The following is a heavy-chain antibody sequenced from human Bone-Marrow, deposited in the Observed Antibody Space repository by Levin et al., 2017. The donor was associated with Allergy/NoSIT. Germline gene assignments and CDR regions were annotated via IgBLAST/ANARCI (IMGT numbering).Heavy chain of an antibody. CDR1: GGSISTNHW. Sequence: PSETLSLTCAVSGGSISTNHWWSWVRQPPGKGLEWIGEMHHDGSTNYNPSLESRVTISVDKSKNQFSLELRSVTAADTAVYYCARRDRYASPINYVSFDYWGQGTLVTVSS. CDR3: ARRDRYASPINYVSFDY. CDR2: MHHDGST. V-gene: IGHV4-4*02. D-gene: IGHD5-24*01. J-gene: IGHJ4*02.